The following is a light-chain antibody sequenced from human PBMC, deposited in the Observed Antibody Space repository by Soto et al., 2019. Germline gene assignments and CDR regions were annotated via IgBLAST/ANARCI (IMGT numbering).Light chain of an antibody. CDR1: SSDVGGYNY. Sequence: QSALTQPASVSGSTGRSITISCTGSSSDVGGYNYVSWYQQHPGKAPKLMIYDVSNRPSGVSNRFSGSKSGNTASLTISGLQAEDAADYYCSSYTSSSTVVFGGGTKVTV. CDR2: DVS. V-gene: IGLV2-14*01. J-gene: IGLJ2*01. CDR3: SSYTSSSTVV.